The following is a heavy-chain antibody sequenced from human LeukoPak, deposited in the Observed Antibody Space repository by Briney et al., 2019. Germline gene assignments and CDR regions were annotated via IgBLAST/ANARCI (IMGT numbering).Heavy chain of an antibody. D-gene: IGHD4-17*01. CDR2: VSDSGTMT. CDR1: GFTFSNYA. V-gene: IGHV3-23*01. J-gene: IGHJ4*02. Sequence: PGGSLRLSCAASGFTFSNYAMNWVRQAPGKGLEWVSGVSDSGTMTYYARSVKGRFTISRDNSKNTVYLQMNSLRAEDTAIYYCAKYSRYDYEGQIDYWGQGTLVTVSS. CDR3: AKYSRYDYEGQIDY.